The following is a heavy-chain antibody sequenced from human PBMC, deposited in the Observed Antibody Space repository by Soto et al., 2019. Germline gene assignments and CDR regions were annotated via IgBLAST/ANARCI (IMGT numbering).Heavy chain of an antibody. J-gene: IGHJ4*02. V-gene: IGHV3-30*18. Sequence: LRLSCAASGFTFSSYGMHWVRQAPGKGLEWVAVISYDGSNKYYADSVKGRFTISRNKSKNTLYLQMNSLRAEDTAVYYCAKACPGNSFDYCGQGTLVTVSS. D-gene: IGHD1-1*01. CDR1: GFTFSSYG. CDR3: AKACPGNSFDY. CDR2: ISYDGSNK.